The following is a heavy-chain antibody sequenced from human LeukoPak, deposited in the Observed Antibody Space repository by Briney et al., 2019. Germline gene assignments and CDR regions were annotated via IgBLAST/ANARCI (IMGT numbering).Heavy chain of an antibody. Sequence: GGSLRLSCAASGFTFSSYSMNWVRQAPGKGLEWVSYISSSSSTIYYADSVKGRLTISRDNAKNSLYLQMNSLRAEDTAVYYCARTTQAFYYYYYMDVWGKGTTVTVSS. D-gene: IGHD1-1*01. CDR1: GFTFSSYS. V-gene: IGHV3-48*04. J-gene: IGHJ6*03. CDR2: ISSSSSTI. CDR3: ARTTQAFYYYYYMDV.